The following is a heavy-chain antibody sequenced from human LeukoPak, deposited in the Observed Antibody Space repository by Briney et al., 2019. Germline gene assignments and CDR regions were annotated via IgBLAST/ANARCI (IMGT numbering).Heavy chain of an antibody. D-gene: IGHD3-3*01. Sequence: GGSLRLSCAASGFTFSSYGMHWVRQAPGKGLEWVAVISYDGSNKYYADSVKGRFTISRDNSKNTLYLQMNSLRAEDTAVYYCARGDFWSGDLIQHWGQGTLVTVSS. CDR3: ARGDFWSGDLIQH. J-gene: IGHJ1*01. CDR1: GFTFSSYG. CDR2: ISYDGSNK. V-gene: IGHV3-30*19.